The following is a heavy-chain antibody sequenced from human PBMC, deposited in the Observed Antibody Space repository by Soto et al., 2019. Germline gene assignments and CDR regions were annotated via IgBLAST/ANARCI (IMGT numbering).Heavy chain of an antibody. CDR1: GGSISSGGYY. Sequence: KPSETLSLTCTVSGGSISSGGYYWSWIRQHPGKGLEWIGYIYYSGSTYYNPSLKSRVTISVDTSKNQFSLKLSSVTAADTAVYYCARGDAYDYVWGSYRYGPVLFDYWGQGTLVTVSS. V-gene: IGHV4-31*03. D-gene: IGHD3-16*02. J-gene: IGHJ4*02. CDR3: ARGDAYDYVWGSYRYGPVLFDY. CDR2: IYYSGST.